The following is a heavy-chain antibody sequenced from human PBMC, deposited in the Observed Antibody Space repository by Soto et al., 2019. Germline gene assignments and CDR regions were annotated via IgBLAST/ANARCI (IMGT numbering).Heavy chain of an antibody. J-gene: IGHJ4*02. Sequence: SVKVSCKASGGTFSSYAISWVRQAPGEGLEWMGGIIPIFGTANYAQKFQGRVTITADESTSTAYMELSSLRSEDTAVYYCARVGYSGYDWGNFDYWGQGTLVTVSS. CDR2: IIPIFGTA. CDR1: GGTFSSYA. CDR3: ARVGYSGYDWGNFDY. D-gene: IGHD5-12*01. V-gene: IGHV1-69*13.